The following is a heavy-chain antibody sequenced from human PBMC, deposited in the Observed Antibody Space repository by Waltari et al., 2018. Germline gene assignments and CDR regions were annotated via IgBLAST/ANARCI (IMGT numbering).Heavy chain of an antibody. D-gene: IGHD3-9*01. J-gene: IGHJ3*02. Sequence: EVELLESGGGLVQPGGSLRLSCTTSGFTFSGNAMGWVRQAPGKGLEGVSGIGSDLNTHYADSVKGCFTISRDNSKNTLYLQMNSLRAEDTALYYCVKDIFRWAFDIWGQGTMVTVSS. CDR1: GFTFSGNA. CDR3: VKDIFRWAFDI. V-gene: IGHV3-23*01. CDR2: IGSDLNT.